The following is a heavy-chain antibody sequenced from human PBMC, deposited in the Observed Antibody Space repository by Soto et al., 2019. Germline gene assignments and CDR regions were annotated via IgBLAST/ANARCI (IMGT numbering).Heavy chain of an antibody. CDR2: ICNSGGT. CDR1: GGSISSYC. Sequence: QVQLQESGPGLVKPSETLSLTCTVSGGSISSYCWSWVRQPPGEGLEWIANICNSGGTNYNPSLKRRIGISVNTSRNQFFLKLSSVNAAGPAVYYCGRGGGRYGSHLEHRGQGTLVTVSS. J-gene: IGHJ4*02. CDR3: GRGGGRYGSHLEH. V-gene: IGHV4-59*01. D-gene: IGHD1-26*01.